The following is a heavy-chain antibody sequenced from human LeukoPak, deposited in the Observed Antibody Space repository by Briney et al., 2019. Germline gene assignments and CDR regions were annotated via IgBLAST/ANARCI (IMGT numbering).Heavy chain of an antibody. CDR3: ARGRLAVAGKQYFKH. CDR1: GGSFSGYF. Sequence: SETLSHTCAVYGGSFSGYFWSWIRQPPGKGPGGSGEIKHRGSTNYNPSLKSRVTISVDTSKNQCSLKLSSVTAADTAVYYCARGRLAVAGKQYFKHWGQGTLVTVSS. D-gene: IGHD6-19*01. V-gene: IGHV4-34*01. CDR2: IKHRGST. J-gene: IGHJ1*01.